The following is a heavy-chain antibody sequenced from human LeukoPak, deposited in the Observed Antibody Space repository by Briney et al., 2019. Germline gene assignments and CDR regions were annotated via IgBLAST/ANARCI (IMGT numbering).Heavy chain of an antibody. D-gene: IGHD3-3*01. CDR1: GFTFSSYG. J-gene: IGHJ4*02. CDR2: IWYDGSNK. Sequence: GGSLRLSCAASGFTFSSYGMHWVRQAPGKGLEWMAVIWYDGSNKYYADSVKGRFTISRDNSKNTLYLQMNSLRAEDTAVYYCARDRGPGYYDFWSGSKDPRYYFDYWGQGTLVTVSS. CDR3: ARDRGPGYYDFWSGSKDPRYYFDY. V-gene: IGHV3-33*01.